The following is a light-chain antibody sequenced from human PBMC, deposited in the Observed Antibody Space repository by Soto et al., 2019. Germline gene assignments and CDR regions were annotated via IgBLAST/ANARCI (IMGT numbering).Light chain of an antibody. CDR1: QTVRNNY. CDR2: DAS. CDR3: QQYNNWPPIP. J-gene: IGKJ5*01. V-gene: IGKV3-20*01. Sequence: EVVLRQSPGTLSLSPGERATLSFRASQTVRNNYLAWYQQKPGQAPRLLIYDASSRATGIPDRFSGGGSGTDFTLTISRLEPEDFAVYYCQQYNNWPPIPFGQGTRLEIK.